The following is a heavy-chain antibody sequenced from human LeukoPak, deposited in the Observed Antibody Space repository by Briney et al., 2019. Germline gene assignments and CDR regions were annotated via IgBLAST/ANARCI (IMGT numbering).Heavy chain of an antibody. Sequence: SGTLSLTCAVSGGSISSSNWWSWVRQPPGKGLEWIGEIYHSGGTNYNPSLKSRVTISVDKSKNQFSLKLSSVTAADTAVYYCARVGYYDSSGYSLDYWGQGTLVTVSS. CDR1: GGSISSSNW. J-gene: IGHJ4*02. CDR3: ARVGYYDSSGYSLDY. V-gene: IGHV4-4*02. D-gene: IGHD3-22*01. CDR2: IYHSGGT.